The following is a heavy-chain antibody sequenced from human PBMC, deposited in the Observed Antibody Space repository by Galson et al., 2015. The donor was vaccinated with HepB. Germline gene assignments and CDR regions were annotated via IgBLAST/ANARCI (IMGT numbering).Heavy chain of an antibody. V-gene: IGHV1-18*01. D-gene: IGHD2-2*02. J-gene: IGHJ5*02. Sequence: SVKVSCKASGYTFINYGISWVRQAPGQGLVWMGWVSGYNGNTNYAQKFQGRVTMTTDTSTSTAYLELRSLRSDDTAVYYCARDLGVLAAIQGMALDLWGQGTLVTVSS. CDR2: VSGYNGNT. CDR1: GYTFINYG. CDR3: ARDLGVLAAIQGMALDL.